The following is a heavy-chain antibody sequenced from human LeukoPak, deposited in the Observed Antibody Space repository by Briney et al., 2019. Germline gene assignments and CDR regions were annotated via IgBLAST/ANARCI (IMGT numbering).Heavy chain of an antibody. CDR3: ARGLGAIQQGSY. V-gene: IGHV1-2*02. J-gene: IGHJ4*02. Sequence: ASVKVSCKTSGYTFTSYYMHWVRQAPGQGLEWMGWINPNSGGTNYAQEFQGRVTMTSDTSISTAYMELSRLRSDDTAVYYCARGLGAIQQGSYWGQGTLVTVSS. D-gene: IGHD5-18*01. CDR1: GYTFTSYY. CDR2: INPNSGGT.